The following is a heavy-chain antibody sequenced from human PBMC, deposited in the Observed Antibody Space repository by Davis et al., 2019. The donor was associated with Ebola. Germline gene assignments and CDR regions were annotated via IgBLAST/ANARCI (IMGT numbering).Heavy chain of an antibody. CDR2: IGGTGGST. Sequence: GGSLRLSCAASGFTFSSYWMSWVRQAPGKGLEWVSVIGGTGGSTYYADSLRGRFTISRDNSKNTLYLQINSLTAEDTAVYYCAKGTGATPAYHFDLWGQGTLVTVST. D-gene: IGHD1-26*01. V-gene: IGHV3-23*01. J-gene: IGHJ4*02. CDR1: GFTFSSYW. CDR3: AKGTGATPAYHFDL.